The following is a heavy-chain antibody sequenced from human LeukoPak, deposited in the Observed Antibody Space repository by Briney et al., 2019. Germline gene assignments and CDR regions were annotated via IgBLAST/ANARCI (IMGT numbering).Heavy chain of an antibody. CDR2: INPNSGGT. CDR1: GYTFTGYY. D-gene: IGHD5-18*01. J-gene: IGHJ4*02. V-gene: IGHV1-2*02. Sequence: GASVKVSCKASGYTFTGYYMHWVRQAPGQGLEWMGWINPNSGGTNYAQKFQGRVTMTRDTSISTAYMELSRLRSDDTAVYYCARDSRQRGYSYGGTDYWGQGTLVTVSS. CDR3: ARDSRQRGYSYGGTDY.